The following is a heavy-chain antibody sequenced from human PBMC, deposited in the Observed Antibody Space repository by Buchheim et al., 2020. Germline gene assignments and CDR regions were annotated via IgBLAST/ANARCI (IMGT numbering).Heavy chain of an antibody. CDR1: GFTFTSYA. V-gene: IGHV3-23*01. Sequence: QLLESGGGLVQPGGSLRLSCAASGFTFTSYAMSWVRQAPEKGLEWVSAISGSGGATYYADSVKGRFTISRDNSKHTLYLQMNSLRAEDTAIYYGAKDSPRDGYNCFGYWGQGTL. D-gene: IGHD5-24*01. CDR2: ISGSGGAT. J-gene: IGHJ4*02. CDR3: AKDSPRDGYNCFGY.